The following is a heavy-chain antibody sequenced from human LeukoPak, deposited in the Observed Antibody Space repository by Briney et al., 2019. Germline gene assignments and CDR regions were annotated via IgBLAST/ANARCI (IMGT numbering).Heavy chain of an antibody. J-gene: IGHJ2*01. V-gene: IGHV3-30*02. CDR1: GFTFSSYA. D-gene: IGHD2-2*01. CDR2: IRYDGSNK. CDR3: AKVGDCSSTSCYFWYFDL. Sequence: GGSLRLSCAASGFTFSSYAMSWVRQAPGKGLEWVAFIRYDGSNKYYADSVKGRFTISRDNSKNTLYLQMNSLRAEDTAVYYCAKVGDCSSTSCYFWYFDLWGRGTLVTVSS.